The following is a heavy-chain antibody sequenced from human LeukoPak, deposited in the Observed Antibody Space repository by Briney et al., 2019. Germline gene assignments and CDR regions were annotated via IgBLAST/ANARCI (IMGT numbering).Heavy chain of an antibody. D-gene: IGHD6-19*01. J-gene: IGHJ4*02. V-gene: IGHV4-34*01. Sequence: GSLRLSCAASGFTFSNAWMSWIRQPPGKGLEWIGEINHSGSTNYNPSLKSRVTISVDTSKNQFSLKLSSVTAADTAVYYCARLRSGWYGFSYYFDYWGQGTLVTVSS. CDR2: INHSGST. CDR1: GFTFSNAW. CDR3: ARLRSGWYGFSYYFDY.